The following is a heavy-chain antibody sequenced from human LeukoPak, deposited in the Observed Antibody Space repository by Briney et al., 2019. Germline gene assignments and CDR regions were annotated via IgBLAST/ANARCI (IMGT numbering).Heavy chain of an antibody. V-gene: IGHV3-9*03. CDR1: GFTFDDYA. D-gene: IGHD6-13*01. CDR3: AKDRQQLPQGSFDY. J-gene: IGHJ4*02. CDR2: ISWNSGSI. Sequence: PGGSLRLSCAASGFTFDDYAMHWVRQAPGKGLEWVSGISWNSGSIGYADSVKGRFTISRDNAKNSLYLQMNSLRAEDMALYYCAKDRQQLPQGSFDYWGQGTLVTVSS.